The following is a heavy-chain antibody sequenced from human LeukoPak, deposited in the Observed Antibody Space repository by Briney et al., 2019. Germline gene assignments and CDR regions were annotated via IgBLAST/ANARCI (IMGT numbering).Heavy chain of an antibody. D-gene: IGHD6-13*01. CDR3: AVLAAAHTHPNYYMDV. Sequence: SETLSLTCTVSGGSISSYYWSWIRQPPGKGLEWIGYIYYSGSTNYNPSPKSRVTISVDTSKNQFSLKLSSVTAADTAVYYCAVLAAAHTHPNYYMDVWGKGTTVTISS. V-gene: IGHV4-59*01. J-gene: IGHJ6*03. CDR1: GGSISSYY. CDR2: IYYSGST.